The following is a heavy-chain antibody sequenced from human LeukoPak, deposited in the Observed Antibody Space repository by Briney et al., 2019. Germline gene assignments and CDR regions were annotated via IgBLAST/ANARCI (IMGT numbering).Heavy chain of an antibody. CDR1: GGSISSSSSY. CDR3: SREDTATATGALDI. J-gene: IGHJ3*02. D-gene: IGHD5-18*01. CDR2: LYYGGST. V-gene: IGHV4-39*01. Sequence: SETLSLTCTVSGGSISSSSSYWGWIRQPPGKGLEWIGTLYYGGSTYYNPSLKSRVTISVDMSKNQFSLMLSSVTAVDTAVYYCSREDTATATGALDIWGQGTMVTVSS.